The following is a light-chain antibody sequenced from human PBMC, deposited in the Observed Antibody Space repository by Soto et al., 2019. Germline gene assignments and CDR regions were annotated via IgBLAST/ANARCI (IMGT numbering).Light chain of an antibody. CDR3: QQSYSSPPT. Sequence: DIQMTQSPSSLSASVGDRVTIACRASQSISNYLNWYRQKPGKAPKLLVYAASSLQSGVPSRFSGSGSGTDFTLTISSLQPEDFATYYCQQSYSSPPTFDQGTKLEIK. V-gene: IGKV1-39*01. CDR2: AAS. J-gene: IGKJ1*01. CDR1: QSISNY.